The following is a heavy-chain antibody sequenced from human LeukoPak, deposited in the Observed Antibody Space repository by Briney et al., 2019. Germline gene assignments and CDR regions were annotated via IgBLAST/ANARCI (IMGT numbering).Heavy chain of an antibody. CDR1: GFTFTNSA. V-gene: IGHV3-23*01. J-gene: IGHJ5*02. Sequence: PGGSLRLSCVASGFTFTNSAMSWVRQAPGKGLEWVSSISATGRTTYYADSVKGRFTISRDSSKNTLYLQMNSLRAEDTAVYYCAKDREYLNWFDPWDQGTLVTVSS. CDR2: ISATGRTT. D-gene: IGHD2/OR15-2a*01. CDR3: AKDREYLNWFDP.